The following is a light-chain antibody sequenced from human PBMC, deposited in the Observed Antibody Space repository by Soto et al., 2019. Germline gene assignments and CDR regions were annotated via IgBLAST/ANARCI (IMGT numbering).Light chain of an antibody. CDR3: QQRRVWPLT. J-gene: IGKJ4*01. Sequence: VLTQSPAILSLSPGERATLDCRASQSVSNYLAWYQQRPGQAPRLLLYDSSNRATGIPARFSGSGSGTDFTLTISSLEPEDFAVYYCQQRRVWPLTFGGGTKVEIK. CDR2: DSS. V-gene: IGKV3-11*01. CDR1: QSVSNY.